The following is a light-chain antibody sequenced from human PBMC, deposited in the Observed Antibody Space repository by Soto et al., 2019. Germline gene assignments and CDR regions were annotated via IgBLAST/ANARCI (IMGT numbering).Light chain of an antibody. J-gene: IGLJ1*01. Sequence: QSALTQPASVSGSPGQSITISCTEAGSDVDGYNFVSWYQHHPGKAPKLIIYEVKNRPSGVSNRFSGSKSGNMASLTISGLQAEDEADYYCSSYTTSDTLYVFGTGTKVTVL. V-gene: IGLV2-14*01. CDR1: GSDVDGYNF. CDR3: SSYTTSDTLYV. CDR2: EVK.